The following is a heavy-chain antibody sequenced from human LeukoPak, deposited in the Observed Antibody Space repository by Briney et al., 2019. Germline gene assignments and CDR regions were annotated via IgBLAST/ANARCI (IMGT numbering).Heavy chain of an antibody. D-gene: IGHD3-10*01. CDR1: GFTVSRNY. CDR2: IYSGGST. V-gene: IGHV3-66*01. Sequence: HPGGSLRLSCAASGFTVSRNYMSWVRQAPGKGLEWVSVIYSGGSTYYADSVKGRFTISRDNSKNTLYLQMNSLRAEDTAVYYCAKDKAGAGFGDAFDIWGQGTMVTVSS. J-gene: IGHJ3*02. CDR3: AKDKAGAGFGDAFDI.